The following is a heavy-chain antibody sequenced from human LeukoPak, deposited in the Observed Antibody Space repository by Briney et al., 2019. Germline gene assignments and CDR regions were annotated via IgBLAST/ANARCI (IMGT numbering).Heavy chain of an antibody. CDR3: ARDHGYSSGWYQRNDAFDI. V-gene: IGHV1-18*01. J-gene: IGHJ3*02. D-gene: IGHD6-19*01. CDR2: ISAYNGNT. CDR1: GYTFTSYG. Sequence: GASVKVSCKASGYTFTSYGISSVRQAPGQGLEWMGWISAYNGNTNYAQTLQGRVTMTTDTSTSTAYMELRSLRSDDTAVYYCARDHGYSSGWYQRNDAFDIWGQGTMVTVSS.